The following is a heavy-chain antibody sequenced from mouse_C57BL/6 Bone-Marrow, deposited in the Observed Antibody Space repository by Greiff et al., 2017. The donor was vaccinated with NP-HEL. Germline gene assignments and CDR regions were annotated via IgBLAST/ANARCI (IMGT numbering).Heavy chain of an antibody. CDR1: GYTFTDYY. J-gene: IGHJ4*01. CDR2: IYPGSGNT. V-gene: IGHV1-76*01. D-gene: IGHD2-3*01. Sequence: QVQLQQSGAELVRPGASVKLSCKASGYTFTDYYINWVKQRPGQGLEWIARIYPGSGNTYYNEKFKGKATLTAEKSSSTAYMQLSSLTSEDSAVYFCAREGYYEAMDYWGQGTSVTVSS. CDR3: AREGYYEAMDY.